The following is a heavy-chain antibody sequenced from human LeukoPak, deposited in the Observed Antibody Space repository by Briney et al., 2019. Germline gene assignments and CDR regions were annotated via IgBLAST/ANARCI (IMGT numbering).Heavy chain of an antibody. Sequence: GGSLRLSCAASGFTFSSYDMHWVRQATGKGLEWVSAIGTAGDTYYPGSVKGRFTISRDNAKNSLYLQMNSLRAEDTALYYCARRIAVAGADYFDYWGQGTLVTVSS. V-gene: IGHV3-13*01. D-gene: IGHD6-19*01. CDR1: GFTFSSYD. J-gene: IGHJ4*02. CDR2: IGTAGDT. CDR3: ARRIAVAGADYFDY.